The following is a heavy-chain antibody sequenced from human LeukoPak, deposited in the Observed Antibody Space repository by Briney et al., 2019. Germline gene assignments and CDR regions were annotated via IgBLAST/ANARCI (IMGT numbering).Heavy chain of an antibody. CDR2: IYYSGST. CDR1: VGSISGYY. V-gene: IGHV4-59*08. CDR3: ARHWMAVAPYWYFDL. Sequence: ETLSLTSTVSVGSISGYYWSWIRQPPGKGLDWIGYIYYSGSTNYNPSLKSRVSISVDTSKNHFSLKLSSLTAADTAVYYCARHWMAVAPYWYFDLWGRGTLVTVSS. J-gene: IGHJ2*01. D-gene: IGHD6-19*01.